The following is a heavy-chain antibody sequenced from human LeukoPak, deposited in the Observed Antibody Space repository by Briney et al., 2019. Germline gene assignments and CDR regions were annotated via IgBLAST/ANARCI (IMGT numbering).Heavy chain of an antibody. CDR1: GGSFSGYY. J-gene: IGHJ4*02. V-gene: IGHV4-34*01. D-gene: IGHD2-21*01. Sequence: SETLSLTCAVYGGSFSGYYWSWIRQPPGKGLEWIGEINHSGSTNYNPSLKSRVTISVDTSKNQFSLKLSSVTAADTAVYYCARGRFDSEDYWGQGTLVTVSS. CDR2: INHSGST. CDR3: ARGRFDSEDY.